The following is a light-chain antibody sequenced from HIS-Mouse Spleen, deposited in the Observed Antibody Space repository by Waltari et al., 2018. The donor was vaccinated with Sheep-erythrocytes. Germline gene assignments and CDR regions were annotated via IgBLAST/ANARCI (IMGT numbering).Light chain of an antibody. CDR2: AAS. CDR1: QGIRIA. CDR3: LQDYNYPYT. Sequence: AIQMTQSPSSLSASVGDRVTITCRASQGIRIALGWYQQKPGKAPKLLIYAASSLQSGVPSRFSGSGSGTDFTLTISSLQPEDFATYYCLQDYNYPYTFGQGTKLEIK. J-gene: IGKJ2*01. V-gene: IGKV1-6*01.